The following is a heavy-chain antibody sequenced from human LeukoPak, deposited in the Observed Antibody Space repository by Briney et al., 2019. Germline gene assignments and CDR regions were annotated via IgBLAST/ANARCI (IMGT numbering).Heavy chain of an antibody. J-gene: IGHJ4*02. Sequence: EASVKVSCKASGGTFSSYAISWVRQAPGQGLEWMGGIIPIFGTANYAQKFQGRVTMTRDTSTSTVYMELSSLRSEDTAVYYCARGEGSMAPFDYWGQGTLVTVSS. CDR2: IIPIFGTA. D-gene: IGHD2/OR15-2a*01. CDR1: GGTFSSYA. CDR3: ARGEGSMAPFDY. V-gene: IGHV1-69*05.